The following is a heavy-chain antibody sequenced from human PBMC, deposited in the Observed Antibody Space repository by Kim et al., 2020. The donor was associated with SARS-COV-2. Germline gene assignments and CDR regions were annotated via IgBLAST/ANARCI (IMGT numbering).Heavy chain of an antibody. CDR3: ARDRAAAVFAFDI. CDR1: GFTFSSYS. Sequence: GGSLRLSCAASGFTFSSYSMNWVRQAPGKGLEWVSSISSSSSYIYYADSVKGRFTISRDNAKNSLYLQMNSLRAEDTAVYYCARDRAAAVFAFDIWGQGTMVTVSS. D-gene: IGHD6-13*01. J-gene: IGHJ3*02. V-gene: IGHV3-21*04. CDR2: ISSSSSYI.